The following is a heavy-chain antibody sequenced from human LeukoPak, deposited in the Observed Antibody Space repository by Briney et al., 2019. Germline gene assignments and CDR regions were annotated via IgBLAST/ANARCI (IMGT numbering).Heavy chain of an antibody. CDR1: GYTFTSYY. J-gene: IGHJ4*02. CDR2: INPSGGST. D-gene: IGHD2-2*01. Sequence: ASVKASCKASGYTFTSYYMHWVRQAPGQGLEWMGIINPSGGSTSYAQKFQGRVTMTRDTSTSTVYMELSSLRSEDTAVYYCAREEYCSSTSCYAIDYWGQGTLVTVSS. V-gene: IGHV1-46*01. CDR3: AREEYCSSTSCYAIDY.